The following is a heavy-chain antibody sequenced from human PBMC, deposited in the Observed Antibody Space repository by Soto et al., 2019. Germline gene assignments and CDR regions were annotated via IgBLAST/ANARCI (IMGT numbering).Heavy chain of an antibody. D-gene: IGHD1-26*01. CDR1: DFTFSCYW. CDR2: IHSDGSST. CDR3: ARGDVGAFDL. J-gene: IGHJ3*01. V-gene: IGHV3-74*03. Sequence: EVQLVESGGGLVQPGGSLRLSCVASDFTFSCYWMHWVRQVPGKGLVWVSRIHSDGSSTTYADSVKGRFTISRDNAKNTLHLQMTSRRVEETAVYYCARGDVGAFDLWGQGTMVTVSS.